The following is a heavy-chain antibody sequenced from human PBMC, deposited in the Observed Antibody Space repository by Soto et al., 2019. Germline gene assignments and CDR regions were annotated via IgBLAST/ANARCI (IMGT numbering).Heavy chain of an antibody. CDR3: ARGEGDTTQEYFQN. J-gene: IGHJ1*01. CDR1: GYTFTGYY. D-gene: IGHD1-26*01. V-gene: IGHV1-2*02. CDR2: INPNSGGT. Sequence: ASVKVSCKASGYTFTGYYMHWVRQAPGQGLEWMGWINPNSGGTNYAQKFQGRVTMTRDTSISTAYMELSRLRSDDTAVYYCARGEGDTTQEYFQNWGQGTLVTSPQ.